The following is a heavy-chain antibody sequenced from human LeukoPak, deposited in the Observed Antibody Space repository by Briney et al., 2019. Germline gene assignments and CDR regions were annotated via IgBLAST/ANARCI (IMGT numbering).Heavy chain of an antibody. J-gene: IGHJ5*02. V-gene: IGHV1-46*01. D-gene: IGHD6-13*01. CDR3: ARDASHSSSWYESWFDP. Sequence: ASVKVSCKASGYTFTSYYMHWVRQAPGQGLEWMGIINPSGGSTSYAQKFQGRVTMTRDTSTSTVYMELSSLRSEDTAVHYCARDASHSSSWYESWFDPWGQGTLVTVSS. CDR1: GYTFTSYY. CDR2: INPSGGST.